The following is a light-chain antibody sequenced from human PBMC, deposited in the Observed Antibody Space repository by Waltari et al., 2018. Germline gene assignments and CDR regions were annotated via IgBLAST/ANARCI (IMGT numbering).Light chain of an antibody. CDR2: DAD. Sequence: DIVLTQSPGTLSLSAGDRATLSCRANQRVSNTYLAWYQQKPGQAPRLLLYDADTRATGIPDRFSGSWSGTEFTLTITRLEPEDFGVYYCQQYGSSPGFGQVTKVEIK. V-gene: IGKV3-20*01. CDR3: QQYGSSPG. CDR1: QRVSNTY. J-gene: IGKJ1*01.